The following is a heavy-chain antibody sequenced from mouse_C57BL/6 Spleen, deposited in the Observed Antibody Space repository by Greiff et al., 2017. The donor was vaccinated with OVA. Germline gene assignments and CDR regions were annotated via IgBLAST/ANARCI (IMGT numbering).Heavy chain of an antibody. CDR2: INPNNGGT. J-gene: IGHJ2*01. CDR1: GYTFTDYY. Sequence: VQLQQSGPELVKPGASVKISCKASGYTFTDYYMNWVKQSHGKSLEWIGDINPNNGGTSYNQKFKGKATLTVDKSSSTAYMELRSLTSEDSAVYYCAHGSSYVFDYWGQGTTLTVSS. CDR3: AHGSSYVFDY. V-gene: IGHV1-26*01. D-gene: IGHD1-1*01.